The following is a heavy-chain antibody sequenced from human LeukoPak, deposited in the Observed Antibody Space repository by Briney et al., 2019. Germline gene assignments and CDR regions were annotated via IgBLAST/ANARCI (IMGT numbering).Heavy chain of an antibody. J-gene: IGHJ4*02. D-gene: IGHD4-23*01. Sequence: GGSLRLSCAASGFTVSSNYMSWVRQAPGKGLEWVSVIYSGGSTYCADSVKGRFTISRDNSKNTLYLQVNSLRAEDTAVYYCARRGDGGRSFDYWGQGTLVTVSS. CDR3: ARRGDGGRSFDY. V-gene: IGHV3-53*01. CDR1: GFTVSSNY. CDR2: IYSGGST.